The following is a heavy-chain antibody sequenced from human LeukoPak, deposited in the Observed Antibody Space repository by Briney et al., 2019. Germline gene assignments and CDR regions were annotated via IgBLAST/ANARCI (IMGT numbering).Heavy chain of an antibody. CDR3: ARDQGIAAAGYYFDY. CDR2: INPSGGST. Sequence: GASVKVSCKASGYTFTSYYMHWVRQAPGQGLEWMGIINPSGGSTSYAQKFQGRVSMTRDTSTSTVYMELSSLRSEDTAVYYCARDQGIAAAGYYFDYWGQGTLVTVSS. J-gene: IGHJ4*02. CDR1: GYTFTSYY. D-gene: IGHD6-13*01. V-gene: IGHV1-46*01.